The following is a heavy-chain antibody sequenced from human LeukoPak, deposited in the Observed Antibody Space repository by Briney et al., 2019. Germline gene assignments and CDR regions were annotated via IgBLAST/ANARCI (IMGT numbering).Heavy chain of an antibody. CDR3: ARDLLWFGEFGY. J-gene: IGHJ6*02. V-gene: IGHV1-2*02. CDR1: GYTFTGYY. D-gene: IGHD3-10*01. CDR2: INPNSGGT. Sequence: ASVKVSCKASGYTFTGYYMHWVRQAPGQGLEWMGWINPNSGGTNYAQKFQGRVTMTRDTSISTAYMELSRLRSDDTAVYYCARDLLWFGEFGYWGQGTTVTVSS.